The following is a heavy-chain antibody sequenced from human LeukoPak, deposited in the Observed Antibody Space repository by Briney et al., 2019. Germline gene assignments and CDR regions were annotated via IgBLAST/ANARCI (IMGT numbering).Heavy chain of an antibody. CDR2: ISYDGSNK. V-gene: IGHV3-30*18. J-gene: IGHJ4*02. D-gene: IGHD3/OR15-3a*01. CDR1: GFTFSSYG. Sequence: GGSLRLSCAASGFTFSSYGMHWVRQAPGKGLEWVAVISYDGSNKYYADSVKGRFTISRDNSKNTLYLQMNSLRAEDTAVYYCAKVDGDYWGQGTLSPSPQ. CDR3: AKVDGDY.